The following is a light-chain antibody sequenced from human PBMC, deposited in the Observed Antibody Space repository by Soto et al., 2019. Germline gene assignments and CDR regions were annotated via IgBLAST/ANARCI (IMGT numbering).Light chain of an antibody. CDR3: AAWDDSLNGPV. Sequence: QSVLTQPPSASGTPGQRVTISCSGGSSNLGSSVVNWYQQLPGTAPKLLIYSNNQRPSGVPDRFSGSKSGTSASLAISGLQSEDEADHYCAAWDDSLNGPVFGTGTKVTVL. J-gene: IGLJ1*01. CDR2: SNN. CDR1: SSNLGSSV. V-gene: IGLV1-44*01.